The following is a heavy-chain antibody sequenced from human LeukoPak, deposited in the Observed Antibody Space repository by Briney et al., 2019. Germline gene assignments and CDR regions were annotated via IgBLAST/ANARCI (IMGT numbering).Heavy chain of an antibody. V-gene: IGHV3-21*01. CDR3: ARDRNSSGWYWLGTRGLDP. J-gene: IGHJ5*02. Sequence: PGGSLRLSCAASGFTFSSYSMNWVRQAPGKGLEWVSSISSSSSYIYYADSVKGRFTISRDNAKNSLYLQMNSLRAEDTAVYYCARDRNSSGWYWLGTRGLDPWGQGTLVTVSS. D-gene: IGHD6-19*01. CDR1: GFTFSSYS. CDR2: ISSSSSYI.